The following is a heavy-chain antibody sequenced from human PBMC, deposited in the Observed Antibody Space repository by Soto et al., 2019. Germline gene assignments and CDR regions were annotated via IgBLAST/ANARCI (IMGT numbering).Heavy chain of an antibody. CDR2: LQTDGSHT. CDR3: ERGGDPDY. J-gene: IGHJ4*02. CDR1: GFTFDYYW. V-gene: IGHV3-74*01. D-gene: IGHD2-21*02. Sequence: EVQLVESGGGLVQPGGSLRLSCVASGFTFDYYWMHWVRQAPGEGLMWVSRLQTDGSHTAYADSVKGRVTISRDNAKNTLYLQMNALRAEGTAVYYCERGGDPDYWGQGTLVTVSS.